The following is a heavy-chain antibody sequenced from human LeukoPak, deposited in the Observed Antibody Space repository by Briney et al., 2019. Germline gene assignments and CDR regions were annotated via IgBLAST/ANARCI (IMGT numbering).Heavy chain of an antibody. Sequence: GGSLGLSCAASGFTFSSYAIHWVRQAPGKGLEYVSAISIHGGDTYYANSVKGRFTISRDNSKNTLYLQMGSLRAEDMAVYYCARVLRDASGYYDYWGQGTLVTVSS. CDR1: GFTFSSYA. J-gene: IGHJ4*02. CDR2: ISIHGGDT. V-gene: IGHV3-64*01. D-gene: IGHD3-22*01. CDR3: ARVLRDASGYYDY.